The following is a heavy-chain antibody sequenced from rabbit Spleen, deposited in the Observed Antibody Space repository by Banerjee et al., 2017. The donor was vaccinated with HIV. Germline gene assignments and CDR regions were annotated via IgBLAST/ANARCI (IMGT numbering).Heavy chain of an antibody. CDR3: ARDTDSSFSSYGMDL. Sequence: QSLEESGGDLVKPGASLTLTCTASGFSFSGSYWMCWVRQAPGKGLKWIACIDTDSGGNTYYASWAKGRFTISKTSSTVTLQMTSLAAADTATYFCARDTDSSFSSYGMDLWGPGTLVTVS. D-gene: IGHD8-1*01. CDR1: GFSFSGSYW. J-gene: IGHJ6*01. CDR2: IDTDSGGNT. V-gene: IGHV1S40*01.